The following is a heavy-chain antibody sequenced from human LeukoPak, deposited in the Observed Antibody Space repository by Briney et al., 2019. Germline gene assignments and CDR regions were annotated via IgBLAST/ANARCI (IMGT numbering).Heavy chain of an antibody. V-gene: IGHV3-33*01. CDR1: GFTFSSYG. J-gene: IGHJ6*02. CDR3: ARGRLDYYYYGMDV. Sequence: GGSLRLSCAASGFTFSSYGMHWVRQAPGKGLEWVAVIWYDESNKYYADSVKGRFTISRDNSKNTLYLQMNSLRAEDTAVYYCARGRLDYYYYGMDVWGQGTTVTVSS. CDR2: IWYDESNK.